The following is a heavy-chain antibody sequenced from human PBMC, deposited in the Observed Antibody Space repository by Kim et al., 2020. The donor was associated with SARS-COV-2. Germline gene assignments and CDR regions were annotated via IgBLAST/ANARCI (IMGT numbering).Heavy chain of an antibody. D-gene: IGHD3-22*01. V-gene: IGHV3-30*18. CDR3: AKSHYYDSWQRNYYYYGMDV. CDR2: ISYDGSNK. CDR1: GFTFSSYG. Sequence: GGSLRLSCAASGFTFSSYGMHWVRQAPGKGLEWVAVISYDGSNKYYADSVKGRFTISRDNSKNTLYLQMNSLRAEDTAVYYCAKSHYYDSWQRNYYYYGMDVWGQVSKVTVSS. J-gene: IGHJ6*02.